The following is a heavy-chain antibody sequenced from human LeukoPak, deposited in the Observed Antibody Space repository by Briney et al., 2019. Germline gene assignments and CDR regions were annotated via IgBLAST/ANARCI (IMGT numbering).Heavy chain of an antibody. CDR1: GGSISNYY. CDR2: IYTTGST. CDR3: ARHKGGRYSGSYLDY. Sequence: PSETLSLTCTVSGGSISNYYWSWFRQPPGKGRGWIGYIYTTGSTNYNPSFKSRVTISVDTSKNQFSLNLSSVTAADTAVYYCARHKGGRYSGSYLDYWGQATLVTVSS. D-gene: IGHD1-26*01. V-gene: IGHV4-4*09. J-gene: IGHJ4*02.